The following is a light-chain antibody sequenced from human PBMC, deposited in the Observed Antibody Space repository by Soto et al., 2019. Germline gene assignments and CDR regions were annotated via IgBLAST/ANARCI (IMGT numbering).Light chain of an antibody. CDR3: SSYSTRFFYV. V-gene: IGLV2-14*01. Sequence: QSALPQPASVSGSPGQSITISCTGTSSDVGAYNYVSWYQQHPGEAPKLIIYGVTNRPSGVSYRFSGSKSDYTASLTISGLQAEDEADYYCSSYSTRFFYVFGTGTKVTVL. CDR2: GVT. J-gene: IGLJ1*01. CDR1: SSDVGAYNY.